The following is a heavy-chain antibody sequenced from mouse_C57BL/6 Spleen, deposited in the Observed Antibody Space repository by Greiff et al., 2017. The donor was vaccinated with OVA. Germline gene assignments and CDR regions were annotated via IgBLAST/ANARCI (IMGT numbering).Heavy chain of an antibody. Sequence: VMLVESGAELARPGASVKLSCKASGYTFTSSGISWVKQRTGQGLEWIGEIYPRSGNTYYNEKFKGKATLTADKSSSTAYMELRSLTSEDSAVYFCARMDYYGDYWGQGTTLTVAS. CDR1: GYTFTSSG. CDR3: ARMDYYGDY. V-gene: IGHV1-81*01. J-gene: IGHJ2*01. CDR2: IYPRSGNT.